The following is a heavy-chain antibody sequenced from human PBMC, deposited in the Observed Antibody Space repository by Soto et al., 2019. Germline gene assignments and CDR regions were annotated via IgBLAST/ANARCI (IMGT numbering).Heavy chain of an antibody. CDR2: ISFDGRNE. J-gene: IGHJ6*02. Sequence: GGSLRLSCAASRFTFISYPMHWVRQAPCKGLEWVALISFDGRNEHYADSVKGRFTISRDNSRNTLDLQMNSLRAGDTAVYYCARERSSGYYINYNMDVWGQANKVTVYS. CDR1: RFTFISYP. CDR3: ARERSSGYYINYNMDV. V-gene: IGHV3-30*04. D-gene: IGHD3-22*01.